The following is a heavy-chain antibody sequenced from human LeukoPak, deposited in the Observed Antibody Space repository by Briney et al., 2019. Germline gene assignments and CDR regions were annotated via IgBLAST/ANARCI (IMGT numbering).Heavy chain of an antibody. CDR2: IKQDGSEK. V-gene: IGHV3-7*03. CDR3: ARGHSDYGDYALDY. D-gene: IGHD4-17*01. J-gene: IGHJ4*02. CDR1: GGSISSSNW. Sequence: ETLSLTCAVPGGSISSSNWWSWVRQPPGKGLEWVADIKQDGSEKNYVDSVKGRFTISRDDAKNSLYLQMNSLRAEDTAVYYCARGHSDYGDYALDYWGQGTLVTVSS.